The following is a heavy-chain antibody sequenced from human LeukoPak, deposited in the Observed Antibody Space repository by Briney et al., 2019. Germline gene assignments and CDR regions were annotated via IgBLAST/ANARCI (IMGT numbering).Heavy chain of an antibody. D-gene: IGHD3-10*01. Sequence: SETLSLTCTVSGGSISSNSYYWGWIRQSPGKGLEWIGSIYYSGSTYYNPSLKSRVTISVDTSKNQFSLKLSSVTAADTAVYYCALITMVRGVIHYWGQGTLVTVSS. V-gene: IGHV4-39*07. J-gene: IGHJ4*02. CDR3: ALITMVRGVIHY. CDR2: IYYSGST. CDR1: GGSISSNSYY.